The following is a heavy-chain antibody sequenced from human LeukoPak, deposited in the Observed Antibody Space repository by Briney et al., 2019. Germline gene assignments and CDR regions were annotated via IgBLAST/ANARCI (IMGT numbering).Heavy chain of an antibody. CDR2: ISYDGSNK. D-gene: IGHD5-24*01. V-gene: IGHV3-30*18. Sequence: GGSLRLSCAASGFTFSSYGMHWVRQAPGKGLEWVAVISYDGSNKYYADSVKGRFTISRDNSKNTLYLQMNSLRAEDTAVYYCAKDLRGWLQSHYYGMDVWGQGTTVTVSS. CDR1: GFTFSSYG. CDR3: AKDLRGWLQSHYYGMDV. J-gene: IGHJ6*02.